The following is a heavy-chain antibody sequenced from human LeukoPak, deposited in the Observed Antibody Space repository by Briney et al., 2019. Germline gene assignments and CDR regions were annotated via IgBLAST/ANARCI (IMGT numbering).Heavy chain of an antibody. V-gene: IGHV4-38-2*01. Sequence: KPGGSLRLSCAASGFTFSDYYMSWLRQPPGKGLEWIGSIYYSGSTYYNPSLKSRVTISVDTSKNQFSLKLSSVTAADTAVYYCARGSSSGWYGGWFDPWGQGTLVTVSS. CDR1: GFTFSDYY. CDR2: IYYSGST. D-gene: IGHD6-19*01. J-gene: IGHJ5*02. CDR3: ARGSSSGWYGGWFDP.